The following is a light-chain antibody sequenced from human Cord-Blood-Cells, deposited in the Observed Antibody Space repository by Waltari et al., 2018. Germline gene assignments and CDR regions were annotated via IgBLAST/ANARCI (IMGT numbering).Light chain of an antibody. Sequence: DIQMTQSPSTLSASVGDRVTITCRASQSISSWLAWYQQKPGKAPKLLIYGASSRATGIPDRFSGSGSGTDFTLTISRLEPEDFAVYYCQQYGSSPGYTFGQGTKLEIK. CDR2: GAS. J-gene: IGKJ2*01. CDR3: QQYGSSPGYT. V-gene: IGKV1-5*01. CDR1: QSISSW.